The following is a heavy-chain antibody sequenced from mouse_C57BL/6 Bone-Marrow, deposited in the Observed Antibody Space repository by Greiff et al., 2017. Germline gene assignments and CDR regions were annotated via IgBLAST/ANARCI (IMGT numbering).Heavy chain of an antibody. CDR3: ARGVYYDYDGYLDV. CDR2: ISDGGSYT. Sequence: EVKLLESGGGLVKPGGSLKLSCAASGFTFSSYAMPWVRQTPEKRLEWVATISDGGSYTYYPDNVKGRFTISRDTAKNNLYLQMSHLKSEDTAMYYCARGVYYDYDGYLDVWGTGTTVTVSS. D-gene: IGHD2-4*01. V-gene: IGHV5-4*03. CDR1: GFTFSSYA. J-gene: IGHJ1*03.